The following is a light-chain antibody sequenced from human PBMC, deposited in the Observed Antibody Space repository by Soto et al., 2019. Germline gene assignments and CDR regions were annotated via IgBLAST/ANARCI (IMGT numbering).Light chain of an antibody. CDR2: DAS. CDR3: QQRSNWPLT. V-gene: IGKV3-11*01. CDR1: QSVSSY. J-gene: IGKJ4*01. Sequence: EIALTQSPATLSLSPGERATLSCRASQSVSSYLAWYQQKPGQAPRLLIYDASNRATGILARFSGSGSGTDFTLTISSLEAEDYAVYYCQQRSNWPLTFGGGTKVEIK.